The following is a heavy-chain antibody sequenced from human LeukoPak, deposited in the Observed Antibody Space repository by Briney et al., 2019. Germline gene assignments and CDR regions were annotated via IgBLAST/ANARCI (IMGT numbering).Heavy chain of an antibody. D-gene: IGHD1-26*01. CDR2: IKQDGSEK. J-gene: IGHJ4*02. CDR3: AREFSGSYLRYFDY. Sequence: PGGSLRLSCTASGLSLNNYAMSWVRQAPGKGLEWVANIKQDGSEKYYVDSVKGRFTISRDNAKNSLYLQMNSLRAEDTAVYYCAREFSGSYLRYFDYWGQGTLVTVSS. CDR1: GLSLNNYA. V-gene: IGHV3-7*01.